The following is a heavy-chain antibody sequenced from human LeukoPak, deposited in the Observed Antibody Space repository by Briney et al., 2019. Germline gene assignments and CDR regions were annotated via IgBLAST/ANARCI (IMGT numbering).Heavy chain of an antibody. CDR2: ISYDGSNK. CDR3: ARAGTYDSSGYYYENAFDI. J-gene: IGHJ3*02. CDR1: GFTFSIYA. Sequence: GGSLRLSCAASGFTFSIYAMHWVRQAPGKGLEWVAVISYDGSNKYYADSVKGRFTISRDNSKNTLYLQMNSLRAEDTAVYYCARAGTYDSSGYYYENAFDIWGQGTMVTVSS. V-gene: IGHV3-30-3*01. D-gene: IGHD3-22*01.